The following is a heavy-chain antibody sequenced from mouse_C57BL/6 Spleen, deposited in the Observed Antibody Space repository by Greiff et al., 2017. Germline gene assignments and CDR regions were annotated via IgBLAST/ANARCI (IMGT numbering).Heavy chain of an antibody. CDR2: IWSGGST. D-gene: IGHD1-1*01. Sequence: VKLVESGPGLVQPSQSLSITCTVSGFSLTSYGVHWVRQSPGKGLEWLGVIWSGGSTDYNAAFISRLSISKDNSKSQVFFKMNSLQADDTAIYYCARNLGTTVVGAMDYWGQGTSVTVSS. V-gene: IGHV2-2*01. CDR3: ARNLGTTVVGAMDY. J-gene: IGHJ4*01. CDR1: GFSLTSYG.